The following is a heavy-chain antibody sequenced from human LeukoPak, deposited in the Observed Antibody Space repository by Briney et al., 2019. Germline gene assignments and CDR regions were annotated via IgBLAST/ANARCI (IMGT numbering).Heavy chain of an antibody. V-gene: IGHV3-30*04. CDR3: ARVRKPYCGGDCLAFDI. Sequence: GGSLRLSCADSGFTFDRFALSWVRQAPGKGLEWVAVISYDGSNKYYADSVKGRFTISRDNSKNTLYLQMNSLRAEDTAVYYCARVRKPYCGGDCLAFDIWGQGTMVTVSS. D-gene: IGHD2-21*02. CDR1: GFTFDRFA. CDR2: ISYDGSNK. J-gene: IGHJ3*02.